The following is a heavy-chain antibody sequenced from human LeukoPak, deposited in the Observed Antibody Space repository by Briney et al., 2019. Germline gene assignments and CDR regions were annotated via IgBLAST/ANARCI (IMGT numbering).Heavy chain of an antibody. V-gene: IGHV1-2*02. CDR2: INPNSGGT. D-gene: IGHD3-22*01. Sequence: ASVKVSCKASGYTFTGYYMHWVRQAPGQGLEWMGWINPNSGGTNYAQKFQGRVTMTRDTSISTAYMELRSLRSDDTAVYYCARDHDTMIVVANWFDPWGQGTLVTVSS. CDR1: GYTFTGYY. CDR3: ARDHDTMIVVANWFDP. J-gene: IGHJ5*02.